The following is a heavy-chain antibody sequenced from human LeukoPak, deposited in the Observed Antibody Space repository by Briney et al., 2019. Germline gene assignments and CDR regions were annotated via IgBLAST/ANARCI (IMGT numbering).Heavy chain of an antibody. D-gene: IGHD4-17*01. J-gene: IGHJ4*02. CDR1: GYSFTSYW. V-gene: IGHV5-51*01. CDR2: IYPGDSDT. Sequence: GGSLEISWKGSGYSFTSYWSGWVRQLPGKGLEGMGIIYPGDSDTRYSPSFQGQVTISADKSISTAYLQWSSLKASDTAMYYCARRCSYGDYCYFDYWGQGTLVTVSS. CDR3: ARRCSYGDYCYFDY.